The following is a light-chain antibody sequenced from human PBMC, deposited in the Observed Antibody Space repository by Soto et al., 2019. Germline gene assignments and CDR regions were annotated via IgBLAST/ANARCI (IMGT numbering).Light chain of an antibody. CDR3: SSYSIRTAYL. V-gene: IGLV2-14*01. Sequence: QSALTQPASVSGSPGQSITISCTVTSSDVGGYDYVSWYQLHPGKAPKLMVFEVSNRPSGVSYRFSGSKSGNTASLTISGLQAEDEADYFCSSYSIRTAYLFGTGTKVTLL. J-gene: IGLJ1*01. CDR1: SSDVGGYDY. CDR2: EVS.